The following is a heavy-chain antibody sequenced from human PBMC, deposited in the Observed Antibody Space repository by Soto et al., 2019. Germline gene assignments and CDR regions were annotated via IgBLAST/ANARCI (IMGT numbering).Heavy chain of an antibody. J-gene: IGHJ6*02. CDR2: ISYDGSQK. Sequence: GGSLRLSCAASGFTFSTYAMHWVRQAPGKGLEWLAVISYDGSQKYYADSVQGRFTISRDNSKNTLYLQMNSLRADDTAVYYCSKEVVAPEGYYYGMDVWGQGTTVTVSS. CDR3: SKEVVAPEGYYYGMDV. CDR1: GFTFSTYA. D-gene: IGHD2-15*01. V-gene: IGHV3-30-3*01.